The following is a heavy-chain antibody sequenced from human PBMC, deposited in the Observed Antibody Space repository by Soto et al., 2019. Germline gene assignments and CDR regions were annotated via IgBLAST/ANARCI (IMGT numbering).Heavy chain of an antibody. CDR1: GGSVSSSQW. V-gene: IGHV4-4*02. J-gene: IGHJ5*01. Sequence: SETLSLTCAVSGGSVSSSQWWSWVRQAPEKGLEWLGDIYHVGITKYNPSLKSRVTISVDTSKNQFSLKLSSVTAADTAVYYCARDTMIANWFDYWGQGTLVTVSS. CDR3: ARDTMIANWFDY. CDR2: IYHVGIT. D-gene: IGHD3-22*01.